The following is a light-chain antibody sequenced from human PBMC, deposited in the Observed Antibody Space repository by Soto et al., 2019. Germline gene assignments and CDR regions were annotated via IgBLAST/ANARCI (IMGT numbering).Light chain of an antibody. Sequence: EIVLTQSPGTLSLSPGEIATLSCSASQSVSSSYLAWYQQKPGQAPRLLIYGASSRATGIPDRFSGSGSGTDFTLTISRLEPEEFAVDYCQQYGSPWTFGQGTKVEIK. CDR2: GAS. CDR1: QSVSSSY. J-gene: IGKJ1*01. V-gene: IGKV3-20*01. CDR3: QQYGSPWT.